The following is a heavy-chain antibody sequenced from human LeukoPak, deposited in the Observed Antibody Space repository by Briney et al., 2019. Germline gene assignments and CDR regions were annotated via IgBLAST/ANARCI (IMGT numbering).Heavy chain of an antibody. V-gene: IGHV1-24*01. CDR2: FDPEDGET. D-gene: IGHD2-2*01. CDR1: GYTLTELS. Sequence: ASVKVSCKVSGYTLTELSMHWVRQAPGKGLVWMGGFDPEDGETIYAQKFQGRVTMTEDTSTDTAYMELSSLRSEDTAVYCCATWLPLPAGLGRDPPDHYYYGMDVWGQGTTVTVSS. CDR3: ATWLPLPAGLGRDPPDHYYYGMDV. J-gene: IGHJ6*02.